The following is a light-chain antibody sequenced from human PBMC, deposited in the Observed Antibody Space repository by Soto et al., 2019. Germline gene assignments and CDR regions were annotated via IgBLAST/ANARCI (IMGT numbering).Light chain of an antibody. CDR2: GAS. V-gene: IGKV3-20*01. Sequence: EIVLKQSPGTLSLSQGERATLSCRASQSVSSSNLAWYQQKPGQAPRLLIYGASTRATGIPDRFSGSGSATDFTLTISRLEPEDFAVYYCQQYAASPRTFGQGTKVDIK. CDR1: QSVSSSN. CDR3: QQYAASPRT. J-gene: IGKJ1*01.